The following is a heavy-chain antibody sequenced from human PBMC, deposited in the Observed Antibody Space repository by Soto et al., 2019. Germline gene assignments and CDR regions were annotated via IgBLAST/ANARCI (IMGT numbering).Heavy chain of an antibody. J-gene: IGHJ4*02. Sequence: QVQLVPSGAEVKKPGASVKVSCKASGYTFTSYGIRWVRQAPGQGREWMGWISAYNGNTDYAQNLQGRVTMTTETSTSTAYMELRSVRSDDTAVFFCARDSGNFGVWPDFVDSWGQGTLVTVSS. CDR1: GYTFTSYG. CDR2: ISAYNGNT. CDR3: ARDSGNFGVWPDFVDS. D-gene: IGHD3-10*01. V-gene: IGHV1-18*01.